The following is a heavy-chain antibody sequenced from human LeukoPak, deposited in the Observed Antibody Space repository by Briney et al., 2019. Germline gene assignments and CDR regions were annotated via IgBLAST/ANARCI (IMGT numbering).Heavy chain of an antibody. D-gene: IGHD2-15*01. CDR1: GGSISSGDYY. CDR2: INYGGST. CDR3: ARTYCSGGSCYTSYYYYMDV. J-gene: IGHJ6*03. V-gene: IGHV4-39*01. Sequence: PSETLSLTCTVSGGSISSGDYYWNWIRQPPGKGLEWIGSINYGGSTYYNPSLKSRVIISVDTSKNQFSLKLSSVTAADTAVYYCARTYCSGGSCYTSYYYYMDVWGKGTTVTVSS.